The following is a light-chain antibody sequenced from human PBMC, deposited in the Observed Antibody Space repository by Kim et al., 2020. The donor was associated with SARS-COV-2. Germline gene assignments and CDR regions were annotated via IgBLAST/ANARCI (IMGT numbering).Light chain of an antibody. Sequence: KATITCRSSQSVLDSSRNRSYLAWYRQKPGQPPKLLIYWASTRESGVPDRFSGSGSGTEFTLTISSLQAEDVAVYYCQQYDTTPYTFGQGTKLEI. V-gene: IGKV4-1*01. J-gene: IGKJ2*01. CDR3: QQYDTTPYT. CDR1: QSVLDSSRNRSY. CDR2: WAS.